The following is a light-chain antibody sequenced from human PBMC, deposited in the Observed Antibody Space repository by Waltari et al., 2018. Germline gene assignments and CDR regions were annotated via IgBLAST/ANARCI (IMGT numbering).Light chain of an antibody. CDR2: AAS. CDR1: RGLSNY. J-gene: IGKJ1*01. Sequence: DIQMTQSPSSLAASVGDRVTITCRASRGLSNYLAWYQQKPGQVPKLLIYAASTLQSGVPSRFSGSGFGTDFTLTISSLQPEDVATYYWQKYSSPGSFGQGTKVEIK. V-gene: IGKV1-27*01. CDR3: QKYSSPGS.